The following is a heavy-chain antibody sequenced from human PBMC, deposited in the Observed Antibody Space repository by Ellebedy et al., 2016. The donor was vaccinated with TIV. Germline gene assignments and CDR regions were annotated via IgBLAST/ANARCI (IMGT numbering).Heavy chain of an antibody. Sequence: MPSETLSLTCAVYGGSFSGYYWSWIRQPPGKGLEWIGEINHSGSTNYNPSLKSRVTISVDTSKNQFSLKLSSVTAADTAVYYCAREGYYGSGSYWGYWGQGTLVTVSS. CDR3: AREGYYGSGSYWGY. V-gene: IGHV4-34*01. CDR1: GGSFSGYY. D-gene: IGHD3-10*01. J-gene: IGHJ4*02. CDR2: INHSGST.